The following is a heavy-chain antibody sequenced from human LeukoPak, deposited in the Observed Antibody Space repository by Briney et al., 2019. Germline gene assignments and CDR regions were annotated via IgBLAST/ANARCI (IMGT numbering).Heavy chain of an antibody. CDR2: INPNSGGT. Sequence: ASVKVSCKASGYTFTGYYMHWVRQAPGQGLEWMGWINPNSGGTNYAQKFQGRVTMTRDTSISTAYMELSRLRSDDTAVHYCATKSPDYYDSSGYYYGYWGQGTLVTVSS. D-gene: IGHD3-22*01. J-gene: IGHJ4*02. V-gene: IGHV1-2*02. CDR1: GYTFTGYY. CDR3: ATKSPDYYDSSGYYYGY.